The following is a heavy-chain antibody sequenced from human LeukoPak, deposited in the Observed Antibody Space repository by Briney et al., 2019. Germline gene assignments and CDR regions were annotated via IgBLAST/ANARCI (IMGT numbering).Heavy chain of an antibody. Sequence: GGSLRLSCAASGFTFDDYAMHWVRQAPGKGLEWVSLISWDGGSTYYADSVKGRFTISRDNSKNSLYLQMNSLRAEDTAVYYCARQNNWNDGGMGHYWGQGTLVTVSS. V-gene: IGHV3-43D*03. CDR2: ISWDGGST. J-gene: IGHJ4*02. CDR1: GFTFDDYA. D-gene: IGHD1-20*01. CDR3: ARQNNWNDGGMGHY.